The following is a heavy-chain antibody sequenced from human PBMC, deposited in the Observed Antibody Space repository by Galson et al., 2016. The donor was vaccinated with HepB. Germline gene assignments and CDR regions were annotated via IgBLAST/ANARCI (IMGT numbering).Heavy chain of an antibody. CDR1: GITFSDAW. V-gene: IGHV3-15*07. CDR3: TTINPDILGSTRALDS. J-gene: IGHJ4*02. CDR2: IKSKSYGGTT. D-gene: IGHD1-26*01. Sequence: SLRLSCAASGITFSDAWMNWVRQAPGKGLEWVGRIKSKSYGGTTDYPAPVQGRFTISRDDSKSTLYLQMNSRKIEDTGVFYCTTINPDILGSTRALDSWGRGALVTVSS.